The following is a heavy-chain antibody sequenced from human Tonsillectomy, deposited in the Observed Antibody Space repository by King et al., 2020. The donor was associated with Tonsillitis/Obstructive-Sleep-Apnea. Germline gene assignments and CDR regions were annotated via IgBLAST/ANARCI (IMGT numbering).Heavy chain of an antibody. J-gene: IGHJ4*02. D-gene: IGHD3-3*01. CDR3: ARTPGGIFGVDTFDY. CDR1: GYTFTSYY. CDR2: INPIGGST. V-gene: IGHV1-46*01. Sequence: QLVQSGAEVKKPGASVKVSCKASGYTFTSYYIHWVRQAPGQGLEWMGIINPIGGSTSYAQKFQGRVTLARDTSTSTVYMELSSLRSEDTAVYYCARTPGGIFGVDTFDYWGQGTLVTVSS.